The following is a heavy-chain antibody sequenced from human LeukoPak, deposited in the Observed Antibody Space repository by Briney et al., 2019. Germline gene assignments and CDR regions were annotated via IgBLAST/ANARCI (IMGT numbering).Heavy chain of an antibody. Sequence: GGSLRLSCAASGFTFSSYWMSWVRQAPGKGLEWVANIKQEGSEKYYVDSVKGRFTTSRDNAKNSLYLQMNSLRAEDTAVYYCARGYYYYDSSGYSWGQGTLVTVSS. CDR1: GFTFSSYW. CDR2: IKQEGSEK. V-gene: IGHV3-7*03. D-gene: IGHD3-22*01. J-gene: IGHJ4*02. CDR3: ARGYYYYDSSGYS.